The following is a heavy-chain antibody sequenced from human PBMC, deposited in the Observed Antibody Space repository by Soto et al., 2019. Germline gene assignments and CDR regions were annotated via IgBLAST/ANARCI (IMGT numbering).Heavy chain of an antibody. Sequence: QVQLVQSGAEVKKPGASVKVSCKASGYTFTRSGIIWVRQAPGQVLEWMGWISTYNGDTNYAQTFQGRVTMTTDTSTSTVHMEVRSLRSDDTAVYYCAREGVAPYYYYGMDVWGQGTPVTVSS. CDR3: AREGVAPYYYYGMDV. CDR2: ISTYNGDT. D-gene: IGHD5-12*01. J-gene: IGHJ6*02. CDR1: GYTFTRSG. V-gene: IGHV1-18*01.